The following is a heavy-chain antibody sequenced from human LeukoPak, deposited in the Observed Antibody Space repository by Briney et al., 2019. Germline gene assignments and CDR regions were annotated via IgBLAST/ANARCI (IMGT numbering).Heavy chain of an antibody. CDR2: IYSGGST. J-gene: IGHJ5*02. CDR1: GFTVSSNY. D-gene: IGHD6-6*01. V-gene: IGHV3-53*01. Sequence: GGSLRLSCAAYGFTVSSNYMSWVRQAPGKGLEWVSVIYSGGSTYYADSVKGRFAISRDNSKNTLYLQMNSLRAEDTAVYYCARVNADEYSSSSGGDWFDPWGQGTLVTVSS. CDR3: ARVNADEYSSSSGGDWFDP.